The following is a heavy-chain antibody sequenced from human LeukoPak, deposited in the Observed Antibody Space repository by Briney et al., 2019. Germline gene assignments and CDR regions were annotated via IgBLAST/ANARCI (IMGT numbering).Heavy chain of an antibody. V-gene: IGHV4-4*07. CDR1: GGSISSYY. J-gene: IGHJ3*02. CDR2: IYTSGST. Sequence: SETLSLTCTVSGGSISSYYWSWIRQPAGKGLEWIGRIYTSGSTNHNPSLKSRVTMSVDTSKNQFSLKLSSVTAADTAVYYCASSTPRCSSTSCHLVDAFDIWGQGTMVTVSS. CDR3: ASSTPRCSSTSCHLVDAFDI. D-gene: IGHD2-2*01.